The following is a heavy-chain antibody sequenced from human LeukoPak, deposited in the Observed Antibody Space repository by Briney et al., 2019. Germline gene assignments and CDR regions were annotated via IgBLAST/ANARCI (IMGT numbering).Heavy chain of an antibody. CDR1: GFTFSSYS. Sequence: GGSLRLSCAASGFTFSSYSMNWVRQAPGKGLEWVSSISSSSSYIYYADSVKGRLTISRDNAKNSLYLQMNSLRAEDTAVYYCAREETKRGYGGTIDYWGQGTLVTVSS. V-gene: IGHV3-21*01. CDR2: ISSSSSYI. J-gene: IGHJ4*02. D-gene: IGHD4-23*01. CDR3: AREETKRGYGGTIDY.